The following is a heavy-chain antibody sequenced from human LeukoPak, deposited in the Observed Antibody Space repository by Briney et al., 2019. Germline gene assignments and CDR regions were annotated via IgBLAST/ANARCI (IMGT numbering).Heavy chain of an antibody. D-gene: IGHD3-10*01. J-gene: IGHJ4*02. V-gene: IGHV3-11*01. CDR2: ISISGTTT. CDR3: ARGTMASDF. CDR1: GFTFSDYY. Sequence: AGGSLRLSCAASGFTFSDYYMTWIRQTPGKGLEWVSYISISGTTTFYVDSVKGRFTISRDNTKNSLYLQMNCLRAEDTAMYYCARGTMASDFWGQGTLVTVSS.